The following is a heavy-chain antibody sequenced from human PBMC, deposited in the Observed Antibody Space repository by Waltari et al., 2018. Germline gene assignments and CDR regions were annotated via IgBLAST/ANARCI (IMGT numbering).Heavy chain of an antibody. Sequence: QVQLQESGPGLVKPSETLSLTCTVSGGSISSYSWSWIRQPPGKGLEWIGYIYYSGSTNYNPSLKSRVTISVDTSKNQFSLKLSSVTAADTAVYYCAREDYGGNSGFDYWGQGTLVTVSS. CDR2: IYYSGST. V-gene: IGHV4-59*01. CDR1: GGSISSYS. CDR3: AREDYGGNSGFDY. J-gene: IGHJ4*02. D-gene: IGHD4-17*01.